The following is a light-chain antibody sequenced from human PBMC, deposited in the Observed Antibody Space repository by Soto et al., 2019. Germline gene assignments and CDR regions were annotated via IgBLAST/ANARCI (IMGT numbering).Light chain of an antibody. J-gene: IGLJ2*01. Sequence: SYELTQPPSVSVAPGQTARITCVGYNIETKSVHWYQQKPGQAPVVVVYDDTNRPSGIPERFSGSNSGNTATLTISWVEAADEAAYYCQVWHSSSDHLVVFGGGTKVTVL. V-gene: IGLV3-21*02. CDR3: QVWHSSSDHLVV. CDR2: DDT. CDR1: NIETKS.